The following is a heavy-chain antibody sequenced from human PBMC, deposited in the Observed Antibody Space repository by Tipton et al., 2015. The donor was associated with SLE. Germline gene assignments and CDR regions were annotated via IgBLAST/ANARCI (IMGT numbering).Heavy chain of an antibody. J-gene: IGHJ3*02. Sequence: TLSLTCTVSGDSISDHYWSWIRQPPGKGLEWIGYISSTGNTNYNPSLKSRVIMSVDTSKNQFSLRLTFVTAADTAVYYCGSYNSGSHAFHIWGQGTMVTVSS. CDR3: GSYNSGSHAFHI. D-gene: IGHD6-19*01. V-gene: IGHV4-59*03. CDR1: GDSISDHY. CDR2: ISSTGNT.